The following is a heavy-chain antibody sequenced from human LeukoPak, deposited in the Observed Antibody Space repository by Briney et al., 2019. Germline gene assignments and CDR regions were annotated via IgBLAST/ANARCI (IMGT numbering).Heavy chain of an antibody. CDR1: GFSFSSYS. CDR3: ARDPSPRTSYYYYYMDV. V-gene: IGHV3-21*01. J-gene: IGHJ6*03. CDR2: ISMSNFYI. Sequence: PGGSLRLSCVASGFSFSSYSMNWVRQAPGKGLEWVTSISMSNFYIYYADSVKGRFTISRDNAKNSLYLQMSSLRADDTAVYYCARDPSPRTSYYYYYMDVWGTGTTVTVSS. D-gene: IGHD2-2*01.